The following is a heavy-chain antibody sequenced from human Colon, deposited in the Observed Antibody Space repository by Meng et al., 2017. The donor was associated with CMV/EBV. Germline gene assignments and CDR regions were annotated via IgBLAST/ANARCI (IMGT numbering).Heavy chain of an antibody. D-gene: IGHD5-24*01. J-gene: IGHJ4*02. CDR3: AKREASASLDY. Sequence: GESLKISCAASGFNFNSFGMHWVRQSPGKGLEWLAFIRFDGKDQYYSDSVKGRFTISRDNAMSTLYLQMDGLGPDDTAVYYCAKREASASLDYWGQGTVVTVSS. CDR2: IRFDGKDQ. CDR1: GFNFNSFG. V-gene: IGHV3-30*02.